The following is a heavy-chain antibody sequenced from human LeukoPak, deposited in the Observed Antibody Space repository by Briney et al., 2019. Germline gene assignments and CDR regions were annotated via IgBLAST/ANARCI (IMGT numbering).Heavy chain of an antibody. CDR1: GFTFNSYA. J-gene: IGHJ4*02. V-gene: IGHV3-48*04. Sequence: GGSLRLSCAASGFTFNSYAMSWVRQAPGKGLEWISYISPSAYSTYYADSVRGRFSISRDNAKNSLYLQMNSLRVEDTAIYYCARGKRRFDIWGQGALVTVSS. CDR3: ARGKRRFDI. CDR2: ISPSAYST.